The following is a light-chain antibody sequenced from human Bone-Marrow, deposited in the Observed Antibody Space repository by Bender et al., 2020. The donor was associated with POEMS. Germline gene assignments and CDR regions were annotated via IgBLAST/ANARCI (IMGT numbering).Light chain of an antibody. CDR3: DTWDDSLSGWV. V-gene: IGLV1-40*01. CDR1: SSNTGSGYD. Sequence: QSVLTQPPSVSGAPGQRVTISCTGSSSNTGSGYDINWYQHLPGTAPKLLIYGYNNRPSGVPDRFSGSKSGTSASLAISGLRSEDEADYYCDTWDDSLSGWVFGGGTKLTVL. J-gene: IGLJ3*02. CDR2: GYN.